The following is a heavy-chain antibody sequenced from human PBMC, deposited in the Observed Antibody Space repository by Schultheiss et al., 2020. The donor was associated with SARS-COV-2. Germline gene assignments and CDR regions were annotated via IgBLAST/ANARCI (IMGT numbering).Heavy chain of an antibody. D-gene: IGHD6-13*01. J-gene: IGHJ5*02. V-gene: IGHV4-38-2*01. CDR1: GYSISSGYY. CDR2: IYHSGST. Sequence: GSLRLSCAVSGYSISSGYYWGWIRQPPGKGLEWIGSIYHSGSTYYNPSLKSRVTISVDTSKNQFSLKLSSVTAADTAVYYCARTGYSSSWYSSIAVGRGWFDPWGQGTLVTVSS. CDR3: ARTGYSSSWYSSIAVGRGWFDP.